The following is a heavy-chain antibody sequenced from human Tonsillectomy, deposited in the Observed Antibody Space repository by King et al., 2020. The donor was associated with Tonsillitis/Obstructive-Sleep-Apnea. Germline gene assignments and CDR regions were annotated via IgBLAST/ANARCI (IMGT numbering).Heavy chain of an antibody. CDR2: ISAYNGNT. CDR3: ARGARFLEWLLNDYYYYMDV. Sequence: QLVPSGAEVKKPGASAKVSCKASGYTFTSYGISWVRQAPGQGLEWMGWISAYNGNTNYAPKLQGRVTMTTDTSTSTAYMELRSLRSDDTAVYYCARGARFLEWLLNDYYYYMDVWGKGTTVTVSS. V-gene: IGHV1-18*01. J-gene: IGHJ6*03. D-gene: IGHD3-3*01. CDR1: GYTFTSYG.